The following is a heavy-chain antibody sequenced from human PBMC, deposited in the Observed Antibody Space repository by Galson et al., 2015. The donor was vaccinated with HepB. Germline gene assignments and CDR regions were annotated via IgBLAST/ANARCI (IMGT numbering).Heavy chain of an antibody. J-gene: IGHJ6*02. CDR3: ARDDCSSTSCYGYYYGMDV. V-gene: IGHV3-33*01. Sequence: SLRLSCAASGFTFSSYGMHWVRQAPGKGLEWVAVIWYDGSNKYYADSVKGRFTISRDNSKNTLYLQMNSLRAEDTAVYYCARDDCSSTSCYGYYYGMDVWGQGTTVTVSS. D-gene: IGHD2-2*01. CDR1: GFTFSSYG. CDR2: IWYDGSNK.